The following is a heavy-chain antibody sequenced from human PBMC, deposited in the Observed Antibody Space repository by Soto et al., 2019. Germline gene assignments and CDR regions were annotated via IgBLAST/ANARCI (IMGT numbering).Heavy chain of an antibody. CDR3: ASSGNSRVYFDL. D-gene: IGHD1-26*01. V-gene: IGHV1-69*01. CDR2: IVRLFGTA. Sequence: QVQLVQSGAEVKKPGSSVKVSCKASGGTLNNFAVSWVRQAPGQGLEWMGGIVRLFGTANYAQKFQGRVTIPSDESTRTAFIELRNLRSEDTAIYYCASSGNSRVYFDLWGRGTLVSFSS. J-gene: IGHJ2*01. CDR1: GGTLNNFA.